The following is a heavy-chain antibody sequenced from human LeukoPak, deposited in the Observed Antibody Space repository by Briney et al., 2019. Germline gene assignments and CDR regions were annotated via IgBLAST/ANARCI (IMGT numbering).Heavy chain of an antibody. CDR2: ISVSVDTT. V-gene: IGHV3-23*01. D-gene: IGHD3-10*01. J-gene: IGHJ6*03. Sequence: PRGALRLSCAASGFTFSTYGMNSVRQAPGTGLEWVSGISVSVDTTYYADTVKGRFTISRDNSRNTLYLEIHSLRAEDAAVYNCAKDHNYASGSSYLVGPHYYYMDVWGKGTTVTISS. CDR3: AKDHNYASGSSYLVGPHYYYMDV. CDR1: GFTFSTYG.